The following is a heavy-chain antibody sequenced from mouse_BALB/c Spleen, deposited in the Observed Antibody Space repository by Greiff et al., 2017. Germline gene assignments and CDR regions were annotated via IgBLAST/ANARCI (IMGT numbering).Heavy chain of an antibody. CDR3: TGIYDGYYNYFDY. V-gene: IGHV1-5*01. Sequence: EVQLQQSGTVLARPGASVKMSCKASGYTFPSYWMHWVKQRPGQGLEWIGAIYPGNSDTSYNQKFKGKAKLTAVTSTSTAYMELSSLTNEDSAVYYCTGIYDGYYNYFDYWGQGTTLTVSS. D-gene: IGHD2-3*01. J-gene: IGHJ2*01. CDR1: GYTFPSYW. CDR2: IYPGNSDT.